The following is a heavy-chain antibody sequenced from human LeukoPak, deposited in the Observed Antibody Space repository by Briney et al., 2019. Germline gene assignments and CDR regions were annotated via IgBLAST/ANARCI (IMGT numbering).Heavy chain of an antibody. CDR2: IKQDGSEK. Sequence: PGGSLRLSCAASGFTFSNYWMIWVRQAPGKGLEWVGNIKQDGSEKRYADSVRGRFSISRDNAQTSQYLQMNSLRAEDTAVYYCARASDPWLQLTWGQGTLVTVSS. J-gene: IGHJ5*02. V-gene: IGHV3-7*05. D-gene: IGHD5-24*01. CDR3: ARASDPWLQLT. CDR1: GFTFSNYW.